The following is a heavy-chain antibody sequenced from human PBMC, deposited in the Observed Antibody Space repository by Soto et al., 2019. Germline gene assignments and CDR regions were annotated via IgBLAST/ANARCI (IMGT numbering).Heavy chain of an antibody. D-gene: IGHD3-3*01. CDR1: GFTFSSSG. Sequence: QVQLVESGGGVVQPGRSLRLSCAASGFTFSSSGMHWVRQAPGKGLEWVAVISYDGSNKYYADSVKGRFTISRDNSKNTLYLQMNSLRAEDTGVYYCEKDPKDPPVTIFGVNPYYYGMDVWGQGTTVTVSS. CDR3: EKDPKDPPVTIFGVNPYYYGMDV. J-gene: IGHJ6*02. V-gene: IGHV3-30*18. CDR2: ISYDGSNK.